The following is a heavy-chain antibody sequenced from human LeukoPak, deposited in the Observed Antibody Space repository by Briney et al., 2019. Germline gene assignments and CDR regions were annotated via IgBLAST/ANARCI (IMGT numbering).Heavy chain of an antibody. D-gene: IGHD6-19*01. J-gene: IGHJ5*02. CDR1: GGSISSYY. CDR2: IYYSGST. Sequence: SETLSLTCTVSGGSISSYYWSWIRQPPGKGLEWIGYIYYSGSTNYNPSLKSRVTISVDTSKNQFSLKLSSVTAADTAMYYCAREGSGSSYPFDPWGQGTLVTVSS. V-gene: IGHV4-59*01. CDR3: AREGSGSSYPFDP.